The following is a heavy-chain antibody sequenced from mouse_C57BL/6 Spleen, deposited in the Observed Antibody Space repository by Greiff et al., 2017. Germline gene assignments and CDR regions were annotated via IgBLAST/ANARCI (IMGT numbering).Heavy chain of an antibody. CDR3: ARDWDVEYYFDY. CDR2: ISYDGSN. D-gene: IGHD4-1*01. Sequence: EVQLQESGPGLVKPSQSLSLTCSVTGYSITSGYYWNWIRQFPGNKLEWMGYISYDGSNNYNPSLKNRISITRDTSKNQFFLKLNSVTTEDTATYYCARDWDVEYYFDYWGQGTTRTVSS. J-gene: IGHJ2*01. CDR1: GYSITSGYY. V-gene: IGHV3-6*01.